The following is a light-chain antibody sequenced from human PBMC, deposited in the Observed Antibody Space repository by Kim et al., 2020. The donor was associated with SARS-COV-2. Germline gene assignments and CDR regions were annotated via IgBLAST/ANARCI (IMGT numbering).Light chain of an antibody. J-gene: IGKJ2*01. CDR2: GAS. Sequence: LSPGERATLSCRASQSVSSSYLAWYQQKPGQAPRLLIYGASSRATGIPDRFSGSGSGTDFTLTISRLEPEDFAVYYCQQYGSSMYTFGQGTKLE. CDR3: QQYGSSMYT. CDR1: QSVSSSY. V-gene: IGKV3-20*01.